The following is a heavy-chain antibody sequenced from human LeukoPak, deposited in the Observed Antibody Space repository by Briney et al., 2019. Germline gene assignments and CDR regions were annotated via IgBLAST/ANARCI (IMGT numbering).Heavy chain of an antibody. CDR1: GFTFSSYS. D-gene: IGHD6-19*01. V-gene: IGHV3-21*01. CDR3: ARGTYSSGWEIHGVDY. J-gene: IGHJ4*02. Sequence: GGSLRLSCAASGFTFSSYSMNWVRQAPGKGLEWVSSISSSSSYICYADSVKGRFTISRDNAKNSLYLQMNSLRAEDTAVYYCARGTYSSGWEIHGVDYWGQGTLVTVSS. CDR2: ISSSSSYI.